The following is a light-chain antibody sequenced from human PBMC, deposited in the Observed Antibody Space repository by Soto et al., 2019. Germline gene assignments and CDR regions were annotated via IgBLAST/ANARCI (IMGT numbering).Light chain of an antibody. CDR3: CSYAGSVV. V-gene: IGLV2-23*01. Sequence: QSAPTQPASVSGSPGQSITISCTGTSSDVGSYNLVSWYQQHPGKAPKLMIYEGSKRPSGVSNRFSGSKSGNTASLTISGLQAEDEADYYCCSYAGSVVFGGGSKLTVL. CDR2: EGS. J-gene: IGLJ2*01. CDR1: SSDVGSYNL.